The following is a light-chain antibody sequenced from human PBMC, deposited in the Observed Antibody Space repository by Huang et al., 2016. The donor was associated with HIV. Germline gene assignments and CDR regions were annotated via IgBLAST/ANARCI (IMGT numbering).Light chain of an antibody. Sequence: DIQMTQSPSTLSASVGDRVTISCRASQTIGSLLAWYQPEPGKAPKLLIYTASTLEGGVPARFSGRGSGTEFTLTISSLQPDDFASYYCQQYIAGWTFGQGTKVAIK. CDR2: TAS. V-gene: IGKV1-5*03. CDR3: QQYIAGWT. J-gene: IGKJ1*01. CDR1: QTIGSL.